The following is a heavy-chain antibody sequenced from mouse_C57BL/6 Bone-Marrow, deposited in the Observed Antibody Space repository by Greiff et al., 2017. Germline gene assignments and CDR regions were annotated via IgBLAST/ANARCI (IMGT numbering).Heavy chain of an antibody. Sequence: QVQLQQPGAELVKPGASVKMSCKASGYTFTSYWITWVKLRPGQGLEGIGDIYPTSGRPNYNEKFKSKAILTVDTSSNPACMQLSSLTSEDSSVFYCARSGPLGRSFDYWGQGTTLTVSS. CDR3: ARSGPLGRSFDY. CDR2: IYPTSGRP. J-gene: IGHJ2*01. V-gene: IGHV1-55*01. CDR1: GYTFTSYW. D-gene: IGHD4-1*01.